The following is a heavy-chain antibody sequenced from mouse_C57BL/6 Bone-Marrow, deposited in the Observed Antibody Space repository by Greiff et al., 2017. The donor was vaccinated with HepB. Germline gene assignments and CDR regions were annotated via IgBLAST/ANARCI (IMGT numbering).Heavy chain of an antibody. Sequence: EVQLVESGGGLVQPGGSLKLSCAASGFTFSDYGMAWVRQAPRKGPEWVAFISNLAYSIYYADTVTGRFTISRENAKNTLYLEMSSLRSEDTAMYYCARHRDYYGSSPWFAYWGQGTLVTVSA. CDR1: GFTFSDYG. CDR2: ISNLAYSI. D-gene: IGHD1-1*01. CDR3: ARHRDYYGSSPWFAY. J-gene: IGHJ3*01. V-gene: IGHV5-15*01.